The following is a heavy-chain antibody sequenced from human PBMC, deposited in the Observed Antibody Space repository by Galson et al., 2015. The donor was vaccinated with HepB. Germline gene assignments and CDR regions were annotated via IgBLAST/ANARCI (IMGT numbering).Heavy chain of an antibody. J-gene: IGHJ4*01. D-gene: IGHD3-10*01. CDR2: INPSGGST. CDR1: GYTFSSHY. CDR3: AREAYGTGSSVDY. Sequence: SVKVSCKAYGYTFSSHYMHWVRQAPGQGLEWMGIINPSGGSTNYAQKFQGRVTMTRDTSTSTVYMELSSLRSDDTAVYYCAREAYGTGSSVDYWRHGTLVTVTS. V-gene: IGHV1-46*01.